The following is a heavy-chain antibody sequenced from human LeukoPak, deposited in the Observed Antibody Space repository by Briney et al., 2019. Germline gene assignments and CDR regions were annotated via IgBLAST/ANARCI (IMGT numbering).Heavy chain of an antibody. CDR1: GYTFTIYY. V-gene: IGHV1-46*01. Sequence: ASVKVSCKTSGYTFTIYYMHWVRQAPGQGLEWMGIINPSGGSTSYAQKFQGRVTMTRDTSTSTVYMELSSLRSEDTAVYYCARSHSYYYVSSGYYSDYWGQGTLVTVSS. CDR2: INPSGGST. J-gene: IGHJ4*02. D-gene: IGHD3-22*01. CDR3: ARSHSYYYVSSGYYSDY.